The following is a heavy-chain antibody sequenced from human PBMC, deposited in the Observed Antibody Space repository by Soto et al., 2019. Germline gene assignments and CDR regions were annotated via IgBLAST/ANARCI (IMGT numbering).Heavy chain of an antibody. CDR1: GGSFTINNW. D-gene: IGHD1-7*01. V-gene: IGHV4-4*02. Sequence: PSETLSLTCAVSGGSFTINNWWTWVRQPPGQGLEWIGEIYRTGRTNYNPSLKSRVTISLDKYENQFSLKVTSLTAADTAVYYCTSRDPGTSVDYWGQGTLVTVSS. CDR2: IYRTGRT. CDR3: TSRDPGTSVDY. J-gene: IGHJ4*02.